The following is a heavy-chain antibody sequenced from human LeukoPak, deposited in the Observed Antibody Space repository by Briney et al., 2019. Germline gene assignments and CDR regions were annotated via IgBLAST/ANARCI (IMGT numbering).Heavy chain of an antibody. Sequence: SSETLSLTCTVSGDSISSYYWSWIRQPAGKALEWIGRIYTSGSTNYNPSLKSRVTMSVDTSKNQFSLKLSSVTAADTAVYYCARRSGSYDAFDIWGQGTMVTVSS. CDR2: IYTSGST. V-gene: IGHV4-4*07. CDR3: ARRSGSYDAFDI. D-gene: IGHD1-26*01. J-gene: IGHJ3*02. CDR1: GDSISSYY.